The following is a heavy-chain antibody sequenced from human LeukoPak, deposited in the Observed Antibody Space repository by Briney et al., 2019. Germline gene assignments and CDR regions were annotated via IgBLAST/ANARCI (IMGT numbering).Heavy chain of an antibody. J-gene: IGHJ4*02. Sequence: GGSLRLSCTASGFTFDDYAMHWVRQAPGKGLEWVSGINWNGGSTGYADSVKGRFTISRDNAKNSLYLQMNSLRAEDTALYHCARPRGVGNSYYFDYWGQGTLVTVSS. V-gene: IGHV3-20*01. D-gene: IGHD4-23*01. CDR2: INWNGGST. CDR3: ARPRGVGNSYYFDY. CDR1: GFTFDDYA.